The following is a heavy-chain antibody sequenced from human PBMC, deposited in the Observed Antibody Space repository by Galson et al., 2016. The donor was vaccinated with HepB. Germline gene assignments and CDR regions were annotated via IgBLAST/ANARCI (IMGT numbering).Heavy chain of an antibody. V-gene: IGHV1-58*01. CDR3: AGELAPGDDRWWFDP. D-gene: IGHD3-10*01. CDR1: GFSLSYSA. J-gene: IGHJ5*02. Sequence: SVKVSCKAFGFSLSYSAVQWVRQARGQRLEWIGWIVPGSGKTDYAQKFQERVTITRDLSTETVYMELRSLRSKDTAVYYCAGELAPGDDRWWFDPWGQGTQVTVSS. CDR2: IVPGSGKT.